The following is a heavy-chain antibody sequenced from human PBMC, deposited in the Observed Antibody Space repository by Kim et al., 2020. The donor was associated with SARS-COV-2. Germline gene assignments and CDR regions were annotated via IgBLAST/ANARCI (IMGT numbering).Heavy chain of an antibody. Sequence: SVKVSCKASGFTFTSSAVQWVRQARGQRLEWIGWIVVGSGNTNYAQKFQERVTITRDMSTSTAYMELSSLRSEDTAVYYCAARYCSGGSCYHFDYWGQGTLVTVSS. J-gene: IGHJ4*02. CDR3: AARYCSGGSCYHFDY. CDR2: IVVGSGNT. D-gene: IGHD2-15*01. V-gene: IGHV1-58*01. CDR1: GFTFTSSA.